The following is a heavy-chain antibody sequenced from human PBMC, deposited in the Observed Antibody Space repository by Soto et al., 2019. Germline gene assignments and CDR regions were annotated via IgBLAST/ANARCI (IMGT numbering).Heavy chain of an antibody. J-gene: IGHJ5*01. D-gene: IGHD1-26*01. V-gene: IGHV3-15*01. CDR3: ATFRSYSDS. Sequence: GGSLRLSCAASGFSFSDAWMTWVRQAPGKRLEWVGRIKSQGEGGATEYGAPVKGRFTISRDDSENTLHLQMNSLKTEDTAVYYCATFRSYSDSWGHGTLVTVSS. CDR1: GFSFSDAW. CDR2: IKSQGEGGAT.